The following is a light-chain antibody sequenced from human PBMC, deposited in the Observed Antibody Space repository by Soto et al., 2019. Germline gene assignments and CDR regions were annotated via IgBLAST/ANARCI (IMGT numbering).Light chain of an antibody. CDR3: HQYGSSPRT. CDR2: GLS. J-gene: IGKJ5*01. Sequence: TVLTQSIGTVSLSPVERRTLSCSSSQSVSSTYLAWYQHKPGQAPRLLIYGLSSRAAGIPDRFSGSGSGTDFTLTISRLEPEDFAVYYCHQYGSSPRTFGQGTRLEIK. V-gene: IGKV3-20*01. CDR1: QSVSSTY.